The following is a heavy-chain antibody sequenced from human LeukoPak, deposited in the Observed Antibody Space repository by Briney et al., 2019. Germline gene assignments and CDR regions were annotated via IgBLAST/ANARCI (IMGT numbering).Heavy chain of an antibody. CDR2: IRDSGEA. CDR1: GFRVSDYY. D-gene: IGHD3/OR15-3a*01. J-gene: IGHJ5*02. CDR3: ARDRAANQDWVEFDP. V-gene: IGHV3-66*03. Sequence: QPGGSLRLSCAVSGFRVSDYYMSWVRQAPGKGLEWVGLIRDSGEAFYADFARGRFAIYRDESENTLYLQMNSLRVEDTAVYFCARDRAANQDWVEFDPWGQGTPVIVSS.